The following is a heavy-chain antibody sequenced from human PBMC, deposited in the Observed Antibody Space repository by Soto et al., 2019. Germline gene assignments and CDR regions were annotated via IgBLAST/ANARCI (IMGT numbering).Heavy chain of an antibody. CDR2: ISSSGGST. V-gene: IGHV3-23*01. Sequence: PGGSLRLSCAASGFTFSSYWMHWVRQAPGKGLVWVSPISSSGGSTYYADSVKGRFTISRDNSKNTLYLQMNSLRAEDTAVYYYASGRGYSSSWTYFDYWGQGTLVTVSS. CDR3: ASGRGYSSSWTYFDY. D-gene: IGHD6-13*01. J-gene: IGHJ4*02. CDR1: GFTFSSYW.